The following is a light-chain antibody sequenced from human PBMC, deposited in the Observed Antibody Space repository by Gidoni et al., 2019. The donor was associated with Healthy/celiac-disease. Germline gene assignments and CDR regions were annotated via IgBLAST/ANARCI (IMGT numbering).Light chain of an antibody. CDR3: QQYNSYWT. CDR1: QSIGSW. CDR2: QAS. V-gene: IGKV1-5*03. Sequence: DIQMTQSPSTLSASVGDRVTIPCRASQSIGSWLAWYQQKPGKAPKLLIYQASSLEGGVPSRFSGSGSGTEFTLTISSLQPDDFATYYCQQYNSYWTFGQGTKVEIK. J-gene: IGKJ1*01.